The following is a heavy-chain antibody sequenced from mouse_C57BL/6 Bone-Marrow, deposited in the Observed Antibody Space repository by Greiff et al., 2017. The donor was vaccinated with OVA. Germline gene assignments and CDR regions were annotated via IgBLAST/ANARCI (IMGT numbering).Heavy chain of an antibody. CDR2: IHPNSGST. CDR1: GYTFTSYW. J-gene: IGHJ3*01. CDR3: ASPYYDVLAY. D-gene: IGHD2-4*01. V-gene: IGHV1-64*01. Sequence: VQLQQPGAELVKPGASVKLSCKASGYTFTSYWMHWVKQRPGQGLEWIGMIHPNSGSTNYNEKFKSKATLTVDKSSSPAYMQRSSLTSEDSAVYDRASPYYDVLAYWGQGTLVTVSA.